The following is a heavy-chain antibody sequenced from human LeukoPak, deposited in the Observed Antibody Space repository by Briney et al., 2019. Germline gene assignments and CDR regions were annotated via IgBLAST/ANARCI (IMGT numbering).Heavy chain of an antibody. CDR1: GGSISSSSYY. V-gene: IGHV4-39*07. Sequence: SETLSLTCTVSGGSISSSSYYWGWIRQAPGTGLEWIGTIYYSGTTYYNPSLKSRVTISVDTSKNQFSLKLSSVTAADTAVYYCARSEYSYGADAFDIWGQGTMVTVSS. CDR3: ARSEYSYGADAFDI. CDR2: IYYSGTT. J-gene: IGHJ3*02. D-gene: IGHD5-18*01.